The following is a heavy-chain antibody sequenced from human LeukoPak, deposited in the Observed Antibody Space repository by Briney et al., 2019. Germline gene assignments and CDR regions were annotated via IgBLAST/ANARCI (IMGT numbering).Heavy chain of an antibody. CDR2: INNVGSHI. V-gene: IGHV3-21*01. J-gene: IGHJ4*02. CDR1: GFTFDDYA. Sequence: GGSLRLSCAASGFTFDDYAMHWVRQAPGKGLEWVSSINNVGSHIYYAGSVKGRFTISRDNTKNSLYLQMNSLGAEDTAVYYCSRDPTYYLRYGYFDYWGQGALVTVSS. D-gene: IGHD1-26*01. CDR3: SRDPTYYLRYGYFDY.